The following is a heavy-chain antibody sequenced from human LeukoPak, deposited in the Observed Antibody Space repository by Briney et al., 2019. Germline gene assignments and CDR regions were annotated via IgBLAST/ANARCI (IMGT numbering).Heavy chain of an antibody. Sequence: GGSLRLSCAASGFTFSSYWMSWVRQAPGKGLEWVANIKQDGSEKYYVDSVKGRFTISRDSAKNSLYLQMNSLRAEDTAVYYCARESRDYYDSSGSVGDWFDPWGQGTLVTVSS. CDR1: GFTFSSYW. CDR3: ARESRDYYDSSGSVGDWFDP. CDR2: IKQDGSEK. J-gene: IGHJ5*02. V-gene: IGHV3-7*01. D-gene: IGHD3-22*01.